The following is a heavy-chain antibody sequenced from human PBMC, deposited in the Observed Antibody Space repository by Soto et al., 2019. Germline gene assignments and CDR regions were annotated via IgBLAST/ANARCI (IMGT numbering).Heavy chain of an antibody. CDR2: ISSSGSTI. V-gene: IGHV3-48*03. CDR3: ARPGIAAAGPYYYYGMDV. CDR1: GFTFSSYE. J-gene: IGHJ6*02. Sequence: GGSLRLSCAASGFTFSSYEMNWVRQAPGKGLEWVSYISSSGSTIYYADSVKGRFTISRDNAKNSLYLQMNSLRAEDTAVYYCARPGIAAAGPYYYYGMDVWGHGTTVTVSS. D-gene: IGHD6-13*01.